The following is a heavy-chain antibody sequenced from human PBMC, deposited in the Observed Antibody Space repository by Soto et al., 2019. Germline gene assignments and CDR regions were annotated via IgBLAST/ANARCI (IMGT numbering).Heavy chain of an antibody. CDR2: ISVYNGNT. J-gene: IGHJ4*02. CDR1: GYSFTTYG. Sequence: ASVKVSCKASGYSFTTYGISWVRQAPGQGLEWMGWISVYNGNTNYAQKFQGRVIMTTETSTTTAYMELRSLRSDDTAIYYCASPYYYDSSGYYSLDYWGQGTLVTVSS. CDR3: ASPYYYDSSGYYSLDY. V-gene: IGHV1-18*01. D-gene: IGHD3-22*01.